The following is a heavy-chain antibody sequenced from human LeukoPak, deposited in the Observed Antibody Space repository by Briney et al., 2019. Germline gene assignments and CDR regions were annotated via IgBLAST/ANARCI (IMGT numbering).Heavy chain of an antibody. CDR2: IIPIFGTA. D-gene: IGHD2/OR15-2a*01. CDR3: ARSLLRVVDYYYYYMDV. J-gene: IGHJ6*03. CDR1: GGTFSSYA. Sequence: GASVKVSCKASGGTFSSYAISWVRQAAGQGLEWMGGIIPIFGTANYAQKFQGRVTITADESTSTAYMELSSLRSEDTAVYYCARSLLRVVDYYYYYMDVWGKGTTVTVSS. V-gene: IGHV1-69*13.